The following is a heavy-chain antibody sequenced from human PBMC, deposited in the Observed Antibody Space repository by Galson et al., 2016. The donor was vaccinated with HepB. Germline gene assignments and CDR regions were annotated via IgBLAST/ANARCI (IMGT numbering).Heavy chain of an antibody. CDR2: INYSGNT. CDR3: ARHPGYCSGGNCYGYYTMDV. CDR1: GGSISSTNYY. J-gene: IGHJ6*04. Sequence: SETLSLTCSVSGGSISSTNYYWGWIRQPPGKGLEWIGNINYSGNTHYNPSLKGRVTISVDTSKNQFSLKLSSVTAADTAAYYCARHPGYCSGGNCYGYYTMDVWGKGTTVTVSS. V-gene: IGHV4-39*01. D-gene: IGHD2-15*01.